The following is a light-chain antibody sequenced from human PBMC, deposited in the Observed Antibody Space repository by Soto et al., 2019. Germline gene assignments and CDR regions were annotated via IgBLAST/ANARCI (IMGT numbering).Light chain of an antibody. CDR3: QKYHSDPIT. CDR1: QGISNY. J-gene: IGKJ5*01. Sequence: DIQMTQSPSSLSASVGDRVTITCRASQGISNYLAWYQQKPGKVPKLLIYGASTLQSGVPSRFSGSGSGTDFTLTISSLQPQDVATYYCQKYHSDPITFGQGTRLEIK. CDR2: GAS. V-gene: IGKV1-27*01.